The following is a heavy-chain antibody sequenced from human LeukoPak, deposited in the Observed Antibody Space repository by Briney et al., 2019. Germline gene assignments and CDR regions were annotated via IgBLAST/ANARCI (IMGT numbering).Heavy chain of an antibody. CDR1: GYTLTELS. J-gene: IGHJ4*02. D-gene: IGHD3-10*01. CDR2: FDPEDGET. V-gene: IGHV1-24*01. Sequence: ASVKVSCKVSGYTLTELSMHWVRQAPGKGLEWMGGFDPEDGETIYAQKFQGRVTMTEDTSTDTAYMELSSLRSEDTAVYYCATSITMVRGVSLFDYWGQGTLVTVSS. CDR3: ATSITMVRGVSLFDY.